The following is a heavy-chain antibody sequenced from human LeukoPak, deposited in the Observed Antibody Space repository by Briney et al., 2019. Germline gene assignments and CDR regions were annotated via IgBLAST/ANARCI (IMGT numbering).Heavy chain of an antibody. CDR3: ARDSGWSDYFDY. Sequence: GGSLRLSCAASGFTFSGHWMGWVRQAPGKGLEWVANIKQDGGMKYHVDSVRGRFTISRDNAKNSLYLQMNSLRAEDTAVYYCARDSGWSDYFDYWGQGTLVTVSS. CDR2: IKQDGGMK. J-gene: IGHJ4*02. CDR1: GFTFSGHW. D-gene: IGHD6-19*01. V-gene: IGHV3-7*01.